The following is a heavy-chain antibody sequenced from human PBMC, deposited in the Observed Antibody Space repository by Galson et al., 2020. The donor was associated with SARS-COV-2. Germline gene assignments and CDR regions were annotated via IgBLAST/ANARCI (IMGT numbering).Heavy chain of an antibody. V-gene: IGHV1-24*01. CDR2: FDPEDGET. J-gene: IGHJ6*02. CDR1: GYTLTELS. Sequence: ASVKVSCKVSGYTLTELSMHLVRQAPGKGLEWMGGFDPEDGETIYAQKFQGRVTMTEDTSTDTAYMELSSLRSEDTAVYYCATALAAAGTQPDYYYYYGMDVWGQGTTVTVSS. D-gene: IGHD6-13*01. CDR3: ATALAAAGTQPDYYYYYGMDV.